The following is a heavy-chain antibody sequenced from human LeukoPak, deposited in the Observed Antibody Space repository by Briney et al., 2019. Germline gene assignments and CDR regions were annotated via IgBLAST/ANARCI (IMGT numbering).Heavy chain of an antibody. CDR2: IYYSGST. V-gene: IGHV4-59*01. Sequence: SETLSLTCNVSGDSISSDYWSWIRQPPGKGLEWIGHIYYSGSTNYNPSLKSRVTISVDASKNHFSLKVSSVTAADTAVYYCTRVSVHGYSDYWGQGTLVTVSS. D-gene: IGHD4-17*01. CDR3: TRVSVHGYSDY. J-gene: IGHJ4*02. CDR1: GDSISSDY.